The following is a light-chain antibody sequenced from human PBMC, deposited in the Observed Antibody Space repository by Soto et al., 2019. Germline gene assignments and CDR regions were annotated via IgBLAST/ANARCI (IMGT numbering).Light chain of an antibody. CDR1: HSIDNY. Sequence: IQMTQSPSSLSASLGDRVTITCRASHSIDNYLSWYQQKPGKAPKLLIYAASNLQRGVSSRFSGSGSGTDFTLTIDSLQPDDFAIYYCQQCFSIPPTFGHGTKVDIK. CDR3: QQCFSIPPT. J-gene: IGKJ1*01. CDR2: AAS. V-gene: IGKV1-39*01.